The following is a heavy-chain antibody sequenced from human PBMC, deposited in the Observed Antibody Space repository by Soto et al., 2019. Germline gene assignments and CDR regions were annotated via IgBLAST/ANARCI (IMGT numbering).Heavy chain of an antibody. V-gene: IGHV1-69*12. CDR1: GGTFSIYA. CDR3: VRDLGSGCETGDY. CDR2: IIPIIGTR. D-gene: IGHD5-12*01. J-gene: IGHJ4*02. Sequence: QVQLVQSGAEVKKPGSSVKVSCKASGGTFSIYAVSWVRQAPGQGLGWMGGIIPIIGTRNYAQRFQGRITLTGDESTSTAYAELCSLESVDTAVYYCVRDLGSGCETGDYWGQGSLVTVSS.